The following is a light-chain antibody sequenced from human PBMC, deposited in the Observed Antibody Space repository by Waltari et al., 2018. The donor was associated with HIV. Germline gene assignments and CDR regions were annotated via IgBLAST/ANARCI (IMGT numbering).Light chain of an antibody. CDR2: RNY. J-gene: IGLJ1*01. CDR1: RSNIGSNY. CDR3: AAWDGSLSNYV. V-gene: IGLV1-47*01. Sequence: QSVLAQPPSASGTHGQRVTVSCSGSRSNIGSNYVYWYQQLPGTAPKLLIYRNYQRPAGVPDRFSGSKSGTSASLAISGLRSEDEADYYCAAWDGSLSNYVFGTGTKVTVL.